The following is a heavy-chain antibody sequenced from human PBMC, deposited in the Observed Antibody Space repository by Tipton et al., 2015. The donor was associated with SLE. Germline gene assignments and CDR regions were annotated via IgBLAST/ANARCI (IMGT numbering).Heavy chain of an antibody. CDR2: ISAYNGNT. D-gene: IGHD6-19*01. J-gene: IGHJ4*02. Sequence: QSGPEVKKPGASVKVSCKASGFTFTSYGISWVRQAPGQGLEWMGWISAYNGNTDYAQKLQGRVTMTTDTSTSTAYMELRSQRSEDTAVYYCAIAVAGTLFFDYCGQGALVTVSS. CDR3: AIAVAGTLFFDY. V-gene: IGHV1-18*01. CDR1: GFTFTSYG.